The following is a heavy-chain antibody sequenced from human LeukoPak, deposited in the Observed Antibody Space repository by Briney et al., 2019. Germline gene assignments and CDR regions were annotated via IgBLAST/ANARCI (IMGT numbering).Heavy chain of an antibody. J-gene: IGHJ4*02. V-gene: IGHV4-34*08. CDR3: AVSSSSRVDYFDY. CDR2: INHSGST. Sequence: KAGGSLRLSCAASGFTFSNAWSWIRQPPGKGLEWIGEINHSGSTNYNPSLKSRVTISVDTSKNQFSLKLSSVTAADTAVYYCAVSSSSRVDYFDYWGQGTLVTVSS. CDR1: GFTFSNA. D-gene: IGHD6-6*01.